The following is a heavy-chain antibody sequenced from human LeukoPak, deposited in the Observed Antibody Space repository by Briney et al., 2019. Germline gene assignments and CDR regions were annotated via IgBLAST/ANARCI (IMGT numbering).Heavy chain of an antibody. CDR2: INPNSGGT. CDR1: GYTFTGYY. J-gene: IGHJ4*02. V-gene: IGHV1-2*02. CDR3: ARVGDYGDYTWYFDY. D-gene: IGHD4-17*01. Sequence: ASVKVSCKASGYTFTGYYMHWVRQAPGQGLEWMGWINPNSGGTNDAQKFQGRVTMTRDTSISTAYMELSRLRSDDTAVYYCARVGDYGDYTWYFDYWGQGTLVTVSS.